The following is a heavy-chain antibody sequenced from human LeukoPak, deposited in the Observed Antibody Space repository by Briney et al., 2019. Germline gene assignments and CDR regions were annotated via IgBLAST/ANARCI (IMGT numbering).Heavy chain of an antibody. D-gene: IGHD4-17*01. Sequence: SETLSLTCTVSGGSISNYYWSWIRQSPGKGLEWIGYIYYSGTTNSNPSLKSRDTISVDTSKNQFSLQLRSVTAADTAVYYCAREDPQTTVPEGMDVWGQGTTVIVSS. CDR3: AREDPQTTVPEGMDV. V-gene: IGHV4-59*01. CDR2: IYYSGTT. J-gene: IGHJ6*02. CDR1: GGSISNYY.